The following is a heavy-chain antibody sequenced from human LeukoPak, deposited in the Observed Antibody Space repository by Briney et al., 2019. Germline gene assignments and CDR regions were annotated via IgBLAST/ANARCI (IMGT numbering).Heavy chain of an antibody. CDR2: INHSGST. CDR3: ARHRCSGGSCYPFLSDAFDI. CDR1: GGSFSGYY. Sequence: SETLSLTCAVYGGSFSGYYWSWIRQPPGKGLEWIGEINHSGSTNYNPSLKSRVTISVDTSKNQFSLKLSSVTAADTAVYYCARHRCSGGSCYPFLSDAFDIWGQGTMVTVSS. J-gene: IGHJ3*02. V-gene: IGHV4-34*01. D-gene: IGHD2-15*01.